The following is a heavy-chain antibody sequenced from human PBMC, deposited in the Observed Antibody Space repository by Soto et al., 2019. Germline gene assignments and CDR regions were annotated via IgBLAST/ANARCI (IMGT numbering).Heavy chain of an antibody. D-gene: IGHD3-10*01. CDR3: ARQGRITIIMTFDI. Sequence: LPETLSLTCTVSGGSISSSSYYWGWIRQPPGKGLEWIGSIYYSGSTYYNPSLKSRVTISVDTSKNQFSLKLSSVTAADTAVYYCARQGRITIIMTFDIWGQGTMVTVSS. CDR2: IYYSGST. J-gene: IGHJ3*02. CDR1: GGSISSSSYY. V-gene: IGHV4-39*01.